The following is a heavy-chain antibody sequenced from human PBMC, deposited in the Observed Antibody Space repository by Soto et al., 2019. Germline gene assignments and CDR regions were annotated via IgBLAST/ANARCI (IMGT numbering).Heavy chain of an antibody. D-gene: IGHD2-8*01. CDR1: GYTFTGYY. CDR3: SRDFHNCTNGVCYTGYYYGMDV. Sequence: ASVKVSCKASGYTFTGYYMHWVRQAPGQGLEWMGWINPNSGGTNYAQKFQGWVTMTWDTFISTAYMELSRLRSDDTAVFYCSRDFHNCTNGVCYTGYYYGMDVWGQGTTVPVSS. J-gene: IGHJ6*02. CDR2: INPNSGGT. V-gene: IGHV1-2*04.